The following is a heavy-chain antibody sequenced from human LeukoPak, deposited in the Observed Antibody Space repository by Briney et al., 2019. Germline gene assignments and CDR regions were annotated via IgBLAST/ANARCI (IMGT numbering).Heavy chain of an antibody. D-gene: IGHD1-26*01. V-gene: IGHV4-38-2*02. J-gene: IGHJ4*02. CDR3: ARGQIVGATALDY. CDR2: ISHSGST. Sequence: SETLSLTCTVSGYSISSGYYWGWIRQPPGKGLEWSGSISHSGSTYYNPSLKSRVPISVDTSKNQFSLKLSSVTAADTAVYYCARGQIVGATALDYWGQGTLVTVSS. CDR1: GYSISSGYY.